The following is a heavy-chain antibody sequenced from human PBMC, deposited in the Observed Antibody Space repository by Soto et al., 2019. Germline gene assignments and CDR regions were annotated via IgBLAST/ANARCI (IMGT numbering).Heavy chain of an antibody. J-gene: IGHJ3*02. CDR3: ARGGWLVPQNDDAFDI. D-gene: IGHD6-19*01. Sequence: QVQLVQSGAEVKKPGSSVKVSCKASGGTFSSYAISWVRQAPGQGLEWMGGIIPIFGTANYAQKFQGRVTITADESTSTAYMELSSLRSEDTAVYYCARGGWLVPQNDDAFDIWGQGTMVTVSS. V-gene: IGHV1-69*01. CDR2: IIPIFGTA. CDR1: GGTFSSYA.